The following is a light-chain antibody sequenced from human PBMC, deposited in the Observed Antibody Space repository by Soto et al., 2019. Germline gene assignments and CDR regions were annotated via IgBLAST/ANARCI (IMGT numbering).Light chain of an antibody. CDR1: QSVSSF. CDR3: QQRSNWRYT. J-gene: IGKJ2*01. V-gene: IGKV3-11*01. CDR2: DAS. Sequence: EMVLTQSPATLSLSPGERATLSCRASQSVSSFLVWYQQKPGQAPRLLVYDASNRATGIPARFSGSGSGTDFTLTISSLEPVDFAVYYCQQRSNWRYTFGQGTKLEIK.